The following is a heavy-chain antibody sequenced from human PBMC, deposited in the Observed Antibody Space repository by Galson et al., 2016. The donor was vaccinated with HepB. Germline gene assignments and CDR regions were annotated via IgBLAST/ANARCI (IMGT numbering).Heavy chain of an antibody. CDR3: ARVGGYSSGWYLASGVGWFDP. CDR2: IYHSGST. V-gene: IGHV4-59*01. Sequence: ETLSLTCTVSGGSISSNYWSWIRQPPGKGLEWIGYIYHSGSTNCNPSLKSRVTISVDTSKNQFSLKLSSVTAADTAVYYCARVGGYSSGWYLASGVGWFDPWGQGTLVTVSS. D-gene: IGHD6-19*01. J-gene: IGHJ5*02. CDR1: GGSISSNY.